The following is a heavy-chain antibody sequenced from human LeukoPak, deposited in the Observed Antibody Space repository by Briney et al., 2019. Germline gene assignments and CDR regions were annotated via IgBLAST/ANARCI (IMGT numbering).Heavy chain of an antibody. J-gene: IGHJ5*02. Sequence: PSETLSLTCTVSGGSISSYYWSWIRQPPGKGLEWIGYIYYSGSTNYNPSLKSRVTISVDTSKNQFSLKLSSVPAADTAVYYCAASFYCSSTSCYAGWFDPWGQGTLVTVSS. V-gene: IGHV4-59*01. CDR3: AASFYCSSTSCYAGWFDP. D-gene: IGHD2-2*01. CDR1: GGSISSYY. CDR2: IYYSGST.